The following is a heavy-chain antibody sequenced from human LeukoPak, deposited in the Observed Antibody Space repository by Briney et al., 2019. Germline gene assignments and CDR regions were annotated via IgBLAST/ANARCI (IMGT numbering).Heavy chain of an antibody. CDR2: FDPEDGET. D-gene: IGHD3-16*01. J-gene: IGHJ4*02. CDR1: GYTLTELS. V-gene: IGHV1-24*01. CDR3: ATFWGTTYDKYYFDY. Sequence: ASVKVSCKVSGYTLTELSMHWVRRAPGKGLEWMGGFDPEDGETIYAQKFQGRVTMTEDTSTDTAYMELSSLRSEDTAVYYCATFWGTTYDKYYFDYWGQGTLVTVSS.